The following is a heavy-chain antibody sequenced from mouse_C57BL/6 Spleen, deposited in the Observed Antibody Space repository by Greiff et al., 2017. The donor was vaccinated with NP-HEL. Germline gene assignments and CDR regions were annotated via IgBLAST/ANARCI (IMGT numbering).Heavy chain of an antibody. CDR3: ARTGLREFAY. D-gene: IGHD3-1*01. V-gene: IGHV1-18*01. Sequence: VQVVESGPELVKPGASVKIPCKASGYTFTDYNMDWVKQSHGKSLELIGDINPNNGGTIYNQKFKGKATLTVDKSSSTAYMELRSLTSEDTAVYYCARTGLREFAYWGQGTLVTVSA. CDR1: GYTFTDYN. J-gene: IGHJ3*01. CDR2: INPNNGGT.